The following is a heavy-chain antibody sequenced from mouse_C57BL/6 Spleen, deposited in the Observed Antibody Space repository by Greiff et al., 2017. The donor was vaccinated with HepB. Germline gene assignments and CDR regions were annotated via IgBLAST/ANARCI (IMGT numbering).Heavy chain of an antibody. Sequence: VKLVESGEGLVKPGGSLKLSCAASGFTFSSYAMSWVRQTPEKRLEWVAYISSGGDYIYYADTVKGRFTISRDNARNTLYLQMSSLKSEDTAMYYCTRDRELGRDYAMDYWGQGTSVTVSS. CDR1: GFTFSSYA. CDR2: ISSGGDYI. V-gene: IGHV5S21*01. D-gene: IGHD4-1*01. J-gene: IGHJ4*01. CDR3: TRDRELGRDYAMDY.